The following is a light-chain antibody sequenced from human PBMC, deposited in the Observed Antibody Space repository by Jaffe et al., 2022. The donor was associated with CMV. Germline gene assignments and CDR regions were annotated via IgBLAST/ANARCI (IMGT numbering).Light chain of an antibody. CDR1: QSVTNNY. Sequence: EIVLTQSPGTLSLSPGERATLSCSASQSVTNNYLAWYQQKPGQPPTLLINGASIRATGIPDRFSGSGSGTDFTLTISRLEPEDFAVYYCQHYVTSQLTFGGGTKVQIK. J-gene: IGKJ4*01. CDR3: QHYVTSQLT. V-gene: IGKV3-20*01. CDR2: GAS.